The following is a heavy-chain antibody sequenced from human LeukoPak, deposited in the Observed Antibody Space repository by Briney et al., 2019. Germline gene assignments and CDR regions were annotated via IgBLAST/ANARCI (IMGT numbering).Heavy chain of an antibody. Sequence: SETLSLTCTVSGGSISSYYWSWIRQPPGKGLEWIGYIYYSGNTNYNPSLKSRVTISVDTSKNQFSLKLSSVTAADTAVYYCARVGVSGAARLDYWGQGTLVTVSS. V-gene: IGHV4-59*01. D-gene: IGHD6-6*01. J-gene: IGHJ4*02. CDR1: GGSISSYY. CDR3: ARVGVSGAARLDY. CDR2: IYYSGNT.